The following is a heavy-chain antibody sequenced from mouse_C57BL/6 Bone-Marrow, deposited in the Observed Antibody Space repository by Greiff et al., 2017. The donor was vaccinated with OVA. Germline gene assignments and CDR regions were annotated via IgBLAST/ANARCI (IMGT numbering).Heavy chain of an antibody. CDR2: ISDGGSYT. CDR3: ARDNGYYEGAMDY. V-gene: IGHV5-4*01. Sequence: EVMLVESGGGLVKPGGSLKLSCAASGFTFSSYAMSWVRQTPEKRLEWVATISDGGSYTYYPDNVKGRFTISRDNAKNNLYLQMSQLKSEDTAMYYCARDNGYYEGAMDYWGQGTSVTVSS. D-gene: IGHD2-3*01. J-gene: IGHJ4*01. CDR1: GFTFSSYA.